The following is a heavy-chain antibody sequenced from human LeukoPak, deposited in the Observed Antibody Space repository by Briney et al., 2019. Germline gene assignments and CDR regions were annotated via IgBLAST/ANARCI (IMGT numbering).Heavy chain of an antibody. CDR1: GISINSHY. V-gene: IGHV4-39*07. J-gene: IGHJ4*02. Sequence: SETLSLTCTVSGISINSHYLNWIRQPPGKGLEWIGSIYYSGNTYNNPSLKSRVTVSVDTSKNQFSLKLSSVIEADTAVYYCARAYAGYASRFDYWGQGILVTVSS. D-gene: IGHD1-1*01. CDR3: ARAYAGYASRFDY. CDR2: IYYSGNT.